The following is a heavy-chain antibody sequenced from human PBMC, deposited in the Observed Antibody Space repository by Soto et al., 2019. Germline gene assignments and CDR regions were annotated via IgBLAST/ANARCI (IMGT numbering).Heavy chain of an antibody. J-gene: IGHJ6*02. D-gene: IGHD6-13*01. Sequence: GGSLRLSCAASGFTVSSNYMSWVRQAPGKGLEWVSVIYSGGSTYYADSVKGRFTISRDNSKNTLYLQMNSLRAEDTAVYYCAREGAADPYYYYGMDVWGQGTTVTVSS. CDR1: GFTVSSNY. CDR3: AREGAADPYYYYGMDV. CDR2: IYSGGST. V-gene: IGHV3-53*01.